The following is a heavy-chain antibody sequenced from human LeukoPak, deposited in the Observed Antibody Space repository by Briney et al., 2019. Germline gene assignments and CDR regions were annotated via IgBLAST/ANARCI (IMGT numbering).Heavy chain of an antibody. V-gene: IGHV3-7*01. J-gene: IGHJ5*02. CDR3: ARGFKVDQPNWFDP. CDR1: GFTFSWYW. Sequence: GGSLRLSCEASGFTFSWYWMSWVRQAPGKGLEWVANIKQDGSEKNYVDSMKGRFTISRDNAKNSLYLQMNSLRAEDTAVYYCARGFKVDQPNWFDPWGQGTLVTVSS. D-gene: IGHD3-10*01. CDR2: IKQDGSEK.